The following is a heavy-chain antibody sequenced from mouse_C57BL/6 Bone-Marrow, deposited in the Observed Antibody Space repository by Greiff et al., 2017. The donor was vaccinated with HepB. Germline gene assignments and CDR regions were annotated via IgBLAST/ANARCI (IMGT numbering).Heavy chain of an antibody. CDR1: GYTFTSYW. CDR3: ARKKFASSPYYFDY. V-gene: IGHV1-64*01. Sequence: QVQLQQPGAELVKPGASVKLSCKASGYTFTSYWMHWVKQRAGQGLEWIGMIHPNSGSTNYNEKFKSKATLTVDKSSSTAYMQLSILTSEDSAVYYCARKKFASSPYYFDYWGQGTTLTVSS. CDR2: IHPNSGST. J-gene: IGHJ2*01. D-gene: IGHD1-1*01.